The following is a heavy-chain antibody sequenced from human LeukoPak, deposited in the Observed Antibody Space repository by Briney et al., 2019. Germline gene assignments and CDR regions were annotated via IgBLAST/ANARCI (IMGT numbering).Heavy chain of an antibody. CDR2: INRSGST. V-gene: IGHV4-34*01. J-gene: IGHJ6*02. CDR3: AREDRNYYDSSGYYYLNYYYYYGMDV. CDR1: GGSFSGYY. Sequence: SETLSLTCAVYGGSFSGYYWSWIRQPPGKGLEWSGEINRSGSTTYNPSLKSRVTISVDTSKNQFSLKLSSVTAADTAVYYCAREDRNYYDSSGYYYLNYYYYYGMDVWGQGTTVTVSS. D-gene: IGHD3-22*01.